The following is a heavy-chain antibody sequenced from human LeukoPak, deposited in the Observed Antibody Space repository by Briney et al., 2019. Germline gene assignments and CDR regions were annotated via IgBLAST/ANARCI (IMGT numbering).Heavy chain of an antibody. D-gene: IGHD3-16*01. CDR1: GGSISSYY. CDR3: ARYDSRGSASTRFDY. V-gene: IGHV4-59*08. CDR2: IYYSGST. J-gene: IGHJ4*02. Sequence: PSETLSLTCTVSGGSISSYYWSWIRQPPGKGLEWIGYIYYSGSTNYNPSLKSRVTISVDTSKNQFSLKLSSVTAADTAVYYCARYDSRGSASTRFDYWGQGILVTISS.